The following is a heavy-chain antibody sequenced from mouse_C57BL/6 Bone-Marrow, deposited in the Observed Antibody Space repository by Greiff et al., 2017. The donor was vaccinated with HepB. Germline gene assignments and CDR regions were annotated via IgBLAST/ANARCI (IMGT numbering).Heavy chain of an antibody. V-gene: IGHV1-50*01. Sequence: QVQLQQPGAELVKPGASVKLSCKASGYTFTSYWMQWVKQRPGQGLEWIGEIDPSDSYTNYNQKFKGKATLTVDTSSSTAYLQLSSLTSDDSAVYYCSIFVLLRFYFDYCGQGTTLTVSS. CDR2: IDPSDSYT. CDR1: GYTFTSYW. CDR3: SIFVLLRFYFDY. D-gene: IGHD1-1*01. J-gene: IGHJ2*01.